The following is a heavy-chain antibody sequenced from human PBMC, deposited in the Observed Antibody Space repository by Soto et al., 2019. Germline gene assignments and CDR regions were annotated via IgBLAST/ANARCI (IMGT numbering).Heavy chain of an antibody. J-gene: IGHJ3*02. CDR3: AKYIQDYNWNDDAFDI. V-gene: IGHV3-30*18. D-gene: IGHD1-20*01. CDR2: ISYDGSNK. Sequence: GGSLRLSCAASGFTFSSYGMHWVRQAPGKGLEWVAVISYDGSNKYYADSVKGRFTISRDNSKNTLYLQMNSLRAEDTAVYYCAKYIQDYNWNDDAFDICGQGTMVTV. CDR1: GFTFSSYG.